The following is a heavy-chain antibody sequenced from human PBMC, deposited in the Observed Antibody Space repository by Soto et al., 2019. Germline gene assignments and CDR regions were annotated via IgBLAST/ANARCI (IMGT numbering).Heavy chain of an antibody. V-gene: IGHV3-30-3*01. CDR1: GFMFRNHA. CDR3: ARDAVDVTKMVFVSPIDS. CDR2: ISFDGGND. D-gene: IGHD2-8*01. Sequence: QVYLVESGGGVVQPGRSLRLSCAASGFMFRNHAMHWVRQARGKGLDWVAVISFDGGNDFYADSVKGRFTISRDNSRNTLYLQMDSLRPEDTAVYYCARDAVDVTKMVFVSPIDSWGHGALVTVSS. J-gene: IGHJ5*01.